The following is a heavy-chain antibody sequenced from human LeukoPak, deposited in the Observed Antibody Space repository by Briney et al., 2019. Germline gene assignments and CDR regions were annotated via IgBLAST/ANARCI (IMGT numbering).Heavy chain of an antibody. D-gene: IGHD6-19*01. V-gene: IGHV1-69*13. Sequence: SVKVSCKASGGTFSSYAISWVRQAPGQGLEWMGGIIPIFGTANYAQKFQGRVTITADESTSTAYMELSSLRSEDTAVYYCARDYRSGGGLWFDPWGQGTLVTVSS. J-gene: IGHJ5*02. CDR3: ARDYRSGGGLWFDP. CDR2: IIPIFGTA. CDR1: GGTFSSYA.